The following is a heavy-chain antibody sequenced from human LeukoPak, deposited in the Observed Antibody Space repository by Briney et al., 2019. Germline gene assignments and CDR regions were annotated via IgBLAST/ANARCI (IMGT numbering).Heavy chain of an antibody. Sequence: PGGSLRLSCVVSGFTFDTYAMSWVRQAPGKGLEWVSAISGSGGSTYYADPVKGRFTISRDHSKSTLYLQMNSLRAEDTAVYYCATSASGSYPRHFGYWGQGTLVTVSS. D-gene: IGHD1-26*01. CDR3: ATSASGSYPRHFGY. CDR1: GFTFDTYA. CDR2: ISGSGGST. J-gene: IGHJ4*02. V-gene: IGHV3-23*01.